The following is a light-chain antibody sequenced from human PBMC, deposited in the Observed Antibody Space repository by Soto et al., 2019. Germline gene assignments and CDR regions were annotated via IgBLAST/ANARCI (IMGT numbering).Light chain of an antibody. CDR3: HQYGSSPPT. CDR1: QSVISSY. Sequence: EIVLTQSPGTLSLSPGQRATLSCRASQSVISSYLAWYQQRPGQAPRLLIYGASGRATDIPDRFSGNGSGTDFTLTILRLEPEDFAVYYCHQYGSSPPTFGQGTKVDIK. J-gene: IGKJ1*01. CDR2: GAS. V-gene: IGKV3-20*01.